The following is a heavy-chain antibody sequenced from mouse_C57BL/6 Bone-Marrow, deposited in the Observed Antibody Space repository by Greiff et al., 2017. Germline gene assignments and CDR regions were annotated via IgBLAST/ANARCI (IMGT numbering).Heavy chain of an antibody. CDR1: GFSLTSYG. D-gene: IGHD1-1*01. V-gene: IGHV2-2*01. Sequence: QVHVKQSGPGLVQPSQSLSITCTVSGFSLTSYGVHWVRQSPGTGLEWLGVIWSGGSTDYNAAFISRLSISKDNSKSQVFFKMNSLQADDTAIYYCARFSYYYGSSPRAMDYWGQGTSVTVSS. J-gene: IGHJ4*01. CDR3: ARFSYYYGSSPRAMDY. CDR2: IWSGGST.